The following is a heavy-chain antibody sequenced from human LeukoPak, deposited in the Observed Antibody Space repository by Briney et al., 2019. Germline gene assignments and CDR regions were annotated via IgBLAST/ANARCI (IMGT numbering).Heavy chain of an antibody. Sequence: ASVKVSCKASGYTFTGYYMHRVRQAPGQGLEWMGWINPNSGGTNYAQKFQGRVTMTRDTSISTAYMELSRLRSDDTAVYYCAREDARIRGVIHYWGQGTLVTVSS. J-gene: IGHJ4*02. V-gene: IGHV1-2*02. CDR1: GYTFTGYY. CDR2: INPNSGGT. D-gene: IGHD3-10*01. CDR3: AREDARIRGVIHY.